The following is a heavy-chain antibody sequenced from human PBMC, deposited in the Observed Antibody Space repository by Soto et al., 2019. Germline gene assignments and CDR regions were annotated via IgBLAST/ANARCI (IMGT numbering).Heavy chain of an antibody. CDR3: ARDYLKAAGTFDY. CDR1: GGSISSGGYY. D-gene: IGHD6-19*01. Sequence: SETLSLTCTVSGGSISSGGYYWSWIRQHPGKGLEWIGYIYYSGSTYYNPSLKSRVTISVDTSKNQFSLKLSSVTAADTAVYYCARDYLKAAGTFDYWGQGTLVTVSS. V-gene: IGHV4-31*03. CDR2: IYYSGST. J-gene: IGHJ4*02.